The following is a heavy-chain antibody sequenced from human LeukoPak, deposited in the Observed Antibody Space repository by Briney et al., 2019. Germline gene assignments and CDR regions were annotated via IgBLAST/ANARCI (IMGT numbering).Heavy chain of an antibody. Sequence: SQTLSLTCTVSGGSISSGSYYWSWIRQPAGKGLEWIGRIYTSGSTNYNPSLKSRVTISVDTSKNQFSLKLSSVTAADTAVYYCARHLDTAMVPFDYWGQGTLVTVSS. CDR1: GGSISSGSYY. CDR3: ARHLDTAMVPFDY. D-gene: IGHD5-18*01. J-gene: IGHJ4*02. V-gene: IGHV4-61*02. CDR2: IYTSGST.